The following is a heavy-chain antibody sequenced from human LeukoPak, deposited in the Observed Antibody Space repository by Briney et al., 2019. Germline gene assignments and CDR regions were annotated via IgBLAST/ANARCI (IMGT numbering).Heavy chain of an antibody. J-gene: IGHJ4*02. Sequence: PSETLSLTCTVSGGSISSSSYYWGWIRQPPGKGLEWIGSICYSGSTYYNPSLKSRVTISVDTSKNQFSLKLSSVTAADTAVYYCARHIVATITGVDYWGQGTLVTVSS. D-gene: IGHD5-12*01. CDR1: GGSISSSSYY. CDR2: ICYSGST. CDR3: ARHIVATITGVDY. V-gene: IGHV4-39*01.